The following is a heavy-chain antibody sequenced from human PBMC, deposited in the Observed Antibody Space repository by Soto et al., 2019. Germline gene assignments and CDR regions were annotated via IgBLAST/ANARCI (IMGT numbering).Heavy chain of an antibody. CDR2: INHSGST. Sequence: KASETLSLTCAVYGGSFSGYYWSWIRQPPGKGLEWIGEINHSGSTNYNPSLKSRVTISVDTSKNQFSLKLSSVTAADTAVYYCARETPRDGWFDPWGQGTLVTVSS. CDR3: ARETPRDGWFDP. CDR1: GGSFSGYY. J-gene: IGHJ5*02. V-gene: IGHV4-34*01.